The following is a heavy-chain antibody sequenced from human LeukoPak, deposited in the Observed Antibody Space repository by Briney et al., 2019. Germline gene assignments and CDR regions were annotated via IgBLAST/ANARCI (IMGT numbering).Heavy chain of an antibody. Sequence: PGGSLRLSCAASGFTFDDYAMHWVRQAPGKGLEWVSVIYSGGSTYYADSVKGRFTISRHNSKNTLYLQMNSLRAEDTAVYYCAGSLYYYGMDVWGQGTTVTVAS. V-gene: IGHV3-53*04. CDR3: AGSLYYYGMDV. CDR1: GFTFDDYA. J-gene: IGHJ6*02. D-gene: IGHD3-10*01. CDR2: IYSGGST.